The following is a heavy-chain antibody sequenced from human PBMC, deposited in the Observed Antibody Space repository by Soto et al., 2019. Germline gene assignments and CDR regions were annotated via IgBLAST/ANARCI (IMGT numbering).Heavy chain of an antibody. V-gene: IGHV4-59*01. D-gene: IGHD6-6*01. CDR1: GGSISSYY. Sequence: SETLSLTCTVSGGSISSYYWSWIRQPPGKGLEWIGYIYYSGSTNYNPSLKSRVTISVDTSKNQFSLKLSSVTAADTAVYYCARGKTLAGPSNNGESSSSNFDYWGQGTLVTVSS. J-gene: IGHJ4*02. CDR2: IYYSGST. CDR3: ARGKTLAGPSNNGESSSSNFDY.